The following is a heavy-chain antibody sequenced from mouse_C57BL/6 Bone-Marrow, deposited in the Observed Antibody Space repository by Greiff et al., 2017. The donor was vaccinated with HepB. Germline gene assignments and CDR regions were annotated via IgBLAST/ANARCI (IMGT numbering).Heavy chain of an antibody. CDR3: ARDRPITTVVARGYFDV. CDR2: INYDGSST. D-gene: IGHD1-1*01. CDR1: GFTFSDYY. J-gene: IGHJ1*03. V-gene: IGHV5-16*01. Sequence: EVKLVESEGGLVQPGSSMKLSCTASGFTFSDYYMAWVRQVPEKGLEWVANINYDGSSTYYLDSLKSRFIISRDNAKNILYLQMSSLKSEDTATYYCARDRPITTVVARGYFDVWGTGTTVTVSS.